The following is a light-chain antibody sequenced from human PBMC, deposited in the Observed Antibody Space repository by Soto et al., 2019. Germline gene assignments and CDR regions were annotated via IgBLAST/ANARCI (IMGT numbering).Light chain of an antibody. Sequence: DIQMTQSPSSLSASVGDEVTITCRASQSVSKYLHWYQHKPGKAPKLLIYAASNLQSGVPSRFSGSGSGTGLTLTITSLQPDDLATYYCQKSYSTPRMFGQGTKVEMK. CDR1: QSVSKY. CDR2: AAS. CDR3: QKSYSTPRM. J-gene: IGKJ1*01. V-gene: IGKV1-39*01.